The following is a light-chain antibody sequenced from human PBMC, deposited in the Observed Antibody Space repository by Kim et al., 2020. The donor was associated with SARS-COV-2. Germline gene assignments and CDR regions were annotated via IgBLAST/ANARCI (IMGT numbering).Light chain of an antibody. Sequence: QSVLTQPASVSGSPGQLITISCTGTSSDVGSYNLVSWYQQHPGKAPKLMIYEVSKRPSGVSNRFSGSKSGNTASLTISGLQAEDEADYYCCSYVVFGGGTQLTVL. J-gene: IGLJ2*01. CDR3: CSYVV. V-gene: IGLV2-23*02. CDR1: SSDVGSYNL. CDR2: EVS.